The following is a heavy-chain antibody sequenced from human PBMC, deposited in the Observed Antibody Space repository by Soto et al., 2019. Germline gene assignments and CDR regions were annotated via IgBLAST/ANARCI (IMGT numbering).Heavy chain of an antibody. CDR1: GGSISSYY. CDR3: ARDLWGYCGTDCYPLDV. D-gene: IGHD2-21*02. CDR2: MYNTGST. Sequence: SETLSHTCTVSGGSISSYYWSWIRQPPGKGLEWIGYMYNTGSTVYNPSLKSRVTISVDTSKNHFSLKLNAVTAADTAVYYCARDLWGYCGTDCYPLDVWGQGTTVTVSS. V-gene: IGHV4-59*01. J-gene: IGHJ6*02.